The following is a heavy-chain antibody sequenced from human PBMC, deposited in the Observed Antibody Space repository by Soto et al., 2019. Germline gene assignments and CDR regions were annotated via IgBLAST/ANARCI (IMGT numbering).Heavy chain of an antibody. CDR1: GYTFTSYG. CDR2: ISAYNGNT. CDR3: ARVGSRTIVVVVAAIETGWFDP. Sequence: ASVKVSCKASGYTFTSYGISWVRQAPGQGLEWMGWISAYNGNTNYAQKLQGRVTMTTDTSTSTAYMELRSLRSDDTAVYYCARVGSRTIVVVVAAIETGWFDPWGQGTLVTV. J-gene: IGHJ5*02. D-gene: IGHD2-15*01. V-gene: IGHV1-18*01.